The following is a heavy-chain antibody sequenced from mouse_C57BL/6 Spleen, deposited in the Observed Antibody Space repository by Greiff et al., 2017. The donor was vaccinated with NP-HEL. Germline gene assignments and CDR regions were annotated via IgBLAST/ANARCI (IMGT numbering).Heavy chain of an antibody. D-gene: IGHD2-4*01. CDR2: ISYDGSN. CDR1: GYSITSGYY. J-gene: IGHJ3*01. V-gene: IGHV3-6*01. Sequence: VQLKESGPGLVKPSQSLSLTCSVTGYSITSGYYWNWIRQFPGNKLEWMGYISYDGSNNYNPSLKNRISITRDTSKNQFFLKLNSVTTEDTATYYCARGGYYDYLWFAYWGQGTLVTVSA. CDR3: ARGGYYDYLWFAY.